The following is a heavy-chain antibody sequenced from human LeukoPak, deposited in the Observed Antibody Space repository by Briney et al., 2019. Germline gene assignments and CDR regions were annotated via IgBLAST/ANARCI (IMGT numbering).Heavy chain of an antibody. CDR2: IIPIFGIA. CDR3: ARDSTAVAGGNWFDP. CDR1: GGTFSSYA. J-gene: IGHJ5*02. Sequence: ASVKVPCKASGGTFSSYAISWVRQAPGQGLEWMGRIIPIFGIANYAQKFQGRVTITADKSTSTAYMELSSLRSEDTAVYYCARDSTAVAGGNWFDPWGQGTLVTVSS. D-gene: IGHD6-19*01. V-gene: IGHV1-69*04.